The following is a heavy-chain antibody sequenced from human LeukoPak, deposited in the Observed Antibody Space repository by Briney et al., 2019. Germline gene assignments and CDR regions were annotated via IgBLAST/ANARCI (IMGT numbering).Heavy chain of an antibody. CDR1: GYSISSGYY. Sequence: SETLSLTCTVSGYSISSGYYWGWIRQPPGKGLEWIGSIYHSGSTYYNPSLKSRVTISVDTSKNQFSLKLSSVTAADTAVYYCARDLFDSSATTKWFDPWGQGTLVTVSS. CDR2: IYHSGST. D-gene: IGHD3-22*01. CDR3: ARDLFDSSATTKWFDP. J-gene: IGHJ5*02. V-gene: IGHV4-38-2*02.